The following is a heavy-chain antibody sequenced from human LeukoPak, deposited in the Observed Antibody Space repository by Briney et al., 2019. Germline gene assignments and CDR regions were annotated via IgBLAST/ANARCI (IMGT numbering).Heavy chain of an antibody. Sequence: SETLSLTCTVSGGSISSYYWTWIRQPPGKGPEWIGYIYYSGNTNYNPSLKSRVTISVDTSKNQFSLKLSSVTAADTAVYYCAREGGSSHYDSSGYYFGYYHYYMDVWGKGTTVTVSS. J-gene: IGHJ6*03. CDR2: IYYSGNT. CDR3: AREGGSSHYDSSGYYFGYYHYYMDV. V-gene: IGHV4-59*01. CDR1: GGSISSYY. D-gene: IGHD3-22*01.